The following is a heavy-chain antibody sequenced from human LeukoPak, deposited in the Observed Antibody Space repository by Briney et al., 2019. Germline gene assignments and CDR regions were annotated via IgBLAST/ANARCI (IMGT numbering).Heavy chain of an antibody. CDR1: GGSISGYY. CDR3: ARAGVLTVPAPFDP. V-gene: IGHV4-59*01. D-gene: IGHD2-2*01. Sequence: SETLSLTCTVSGGSISGYYWSWIRQPPGKGLEWIGYIYYSGSTKYNPSLKSRVTISVDTSKNQFSLKLSSLRSEDTAVYYCARAGVLTVPAPFDPWGQGTLVTVSS. J-gene: IGHJ5*02. CDR2: IYYSGST.